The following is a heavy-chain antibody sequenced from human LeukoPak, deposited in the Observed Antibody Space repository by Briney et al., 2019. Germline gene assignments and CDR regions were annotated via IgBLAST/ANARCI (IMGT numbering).Heavy chain of an antibody. V-gene: IGHV3-49*03. CDR3: ARDRRVCCYYGSGSYLYYYYYMDV. CDR2: IRSKTYGGTT. J-gene: IGHJ6*03. CDR1: GFTFGDYV. D-gene: IGHD3-10*01. Sequence: GRSLRLSCTASGFTFGDYVMSWFRQAPGKGLEWVGFIRSKTYGGTTEYAASVKGRFTISRDDSRSIAYLQMNSLRTEDTAVYYCARDRRVCCYYGSGSYLYYYYYMDVWGKGTTVTISS.